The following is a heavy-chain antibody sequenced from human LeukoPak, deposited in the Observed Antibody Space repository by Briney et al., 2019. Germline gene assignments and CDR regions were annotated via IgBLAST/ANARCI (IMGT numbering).Heavy chain of an antibody. CDR1: GGSINSYY. V-gene: IGHV4-59*01. CDR3: ARVTGYMTEDYFDY. CDR2: IYYSGST. J-gene: IGHJ4*02. Sequence: SETLSLTCTVSGGSINSYYWSWIRQPPGKGLEWLGYIYYSGSTNYNPSLKSRVTISVDTSKNQFSLRLSSVTAADTAVYYCARVTGYMTEDYFDYWGQGTLITVSS. D-gene: IGHD6-13*01.